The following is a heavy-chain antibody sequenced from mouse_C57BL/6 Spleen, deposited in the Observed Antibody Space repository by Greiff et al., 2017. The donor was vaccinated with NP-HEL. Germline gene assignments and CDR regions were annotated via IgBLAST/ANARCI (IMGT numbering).Heavy chain of an antibody. Sequence: QVQLQQSGPGLVQPSQSLSITCAVSGFSLTSYGVHWVRQSPGKGLEWLGVIWRGGSTDYNAAFMSRLSITKDNSKSQVFLKMNSLQADDTAIYSCAKKNRLRYFDVWGTGTTVTVSS. CDR2: IWRGGST. CDR3: AKKNRLRYFDV. J-gene: IGHJ1*03. CDR1: GFSLTSYG. V-gene: IGHV2-5*01.